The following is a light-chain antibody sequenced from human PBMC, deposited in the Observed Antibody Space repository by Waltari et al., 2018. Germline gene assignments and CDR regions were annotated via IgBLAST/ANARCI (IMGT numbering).Light chain of an antibody. CDR3: SSYAGSNNLV. Sequence: QSSLTHPPSASGSPGQSVPISCTGTSSEVGGYNYVSWYQQHPGKAPKLMIYEVSKRPSGVPDRCSGSKSGNTASLTVSGLQAEDEADYYCSSYAGSNNLVFGGGTKLTVL. CDR1: SSEVGGYNY. V-gene: IGLV2-8*01. CDR2: EVS. J-gene: IGLJ2*01.